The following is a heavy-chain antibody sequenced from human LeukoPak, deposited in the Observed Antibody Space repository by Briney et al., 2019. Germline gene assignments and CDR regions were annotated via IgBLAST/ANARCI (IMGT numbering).Heavy chain of an antibody. V-gene: IGHV3-11*05. J-gene: IGHJ3*02. CDR2: FNSSRSHT. CDR1: GFTFSDYH. Sequence: GGSLRLSCAASGFTFSDYHMSWIRQAPGKGLEWVSYFNSSRSHTNYADSVKGRFPISRDNAKNSRYLQMNSLRAEDTAVYYCARVGSSGWSQAFDIWGEGTMVTVSS. D-gene: IGHD6-19*01. CDR3: ARVGSSGWSQAFDI.